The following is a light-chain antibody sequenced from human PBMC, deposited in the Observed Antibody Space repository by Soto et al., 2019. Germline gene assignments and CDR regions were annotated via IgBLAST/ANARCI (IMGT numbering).Light chain of an antibody. V-gene: IGKV3-15*01. CDR3: QEYNNWHPIT. Sequence: EIVMTQSPSTLSLSPGERATLSCRASQSINSNLAWYQQKPGQAPRLLIYGASTRATGIPVRFSGSGSGTEFTLTITSLQSEDFAVYYCQEYNNWHPITFGGGTKVDNK. J-gene: IGKJ4*01. CDR1: QSINSN. CDR2: GAS.